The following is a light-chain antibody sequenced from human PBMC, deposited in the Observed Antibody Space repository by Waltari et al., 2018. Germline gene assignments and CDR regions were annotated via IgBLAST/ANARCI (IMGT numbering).Light chain of an antibody. CDR2: GAS. CDR1: QSVSSN. V-gene: IGKV3-15*01. J-gene: IGKJ1*01. CDR3: QQYHNWPPVT. Sequence: EIVMTQSPATLSVSPGEGATLSCRASQSVSSNLAWYQQKPGQAPRLLIYGASTRATGIPARVSGRGSGTEFTLSISSLQSEDFAVYYCQQYHNWPPVTFGQGTKVEIK.